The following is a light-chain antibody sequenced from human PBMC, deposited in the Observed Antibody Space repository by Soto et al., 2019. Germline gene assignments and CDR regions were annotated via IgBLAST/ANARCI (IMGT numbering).Light chain of an antibody. Sequence: QSGLTQTPSVSGAPGQTIIMSCTGSSSNIGAGYDVHWYRQIPGAAPKLLIFGDNDRPSGVPDRFSASKSGTSASLAITGLQDEDEGDYYCQSYDTTLSGVIFGAGTKLTVL. CDR1: SSNIGAGYD. V-gene: IGLV1-40*01. CDR3: QSYDTTLSGVI. CDR2: GDN. J-gene: IGLJ2*01.